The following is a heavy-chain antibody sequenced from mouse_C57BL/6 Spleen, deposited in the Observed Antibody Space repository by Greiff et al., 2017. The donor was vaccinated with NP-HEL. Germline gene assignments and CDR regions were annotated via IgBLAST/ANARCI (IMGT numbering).Heavy chain of an antibody. V-gene: IGHV1-85*01. J-gene: IGHJ3*01. Sequence: VQLQQSGPELVKPGASVKLSCKASGYTFTSYDINWVKQRPGQGLEWIGWIYPRDGSTKYNEKFKGKATLTVDTSSSTAYMELHSLTSEDSAVYFCARSKTAQATLFAYWGQGTLVTVSA. D-gene: IGHD3-2*02. CDR1: GYTFTSYD. CDR2: IYPRDGST. CDR3: ARSKTAQATLFAY.